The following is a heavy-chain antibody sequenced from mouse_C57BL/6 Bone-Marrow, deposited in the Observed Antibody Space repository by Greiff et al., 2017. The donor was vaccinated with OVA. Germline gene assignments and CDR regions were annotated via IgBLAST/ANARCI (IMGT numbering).Heavy chain of an antibody. CDR3: ARQGEHFDY. V-gene: IGHV5-6*01. Sequence: EVKLVESGGDLVKPGGSLKLSCAASGFTFSSYGMSWVRQTPDKRLEWVATISSGGSYTYYPDSVKGRFTISRDNAKNTLYLQMSRLKAEDTAMYYCARQGEHFDYWGQGTTLTVSS. CDR1: GFTFSSYG. J-gene: IGHJ2*01. CDR2: ISSGGSYT.